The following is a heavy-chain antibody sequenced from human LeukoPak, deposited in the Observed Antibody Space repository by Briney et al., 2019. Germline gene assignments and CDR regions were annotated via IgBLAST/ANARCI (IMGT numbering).Heavy chain of an antibody. CDR3: GSMVVAAVTNWFDP. CDR2: ISGSGGST. Sequence: GGSLRLSCAASGFTFSSYAMSWVRQAPGKGPEWVSAISGSGGSTYYADSVKGRFTISRDNSKNTLYLQMNSLRAEDTAVYYCGSMVVAAVTNWFDPWGQGTLVTVSS. D-gene: IGHD2-15*01. J-gene: IGHJ5*02. V-gene: IGHV3-23*01. CDR1: GFTFSSYA.